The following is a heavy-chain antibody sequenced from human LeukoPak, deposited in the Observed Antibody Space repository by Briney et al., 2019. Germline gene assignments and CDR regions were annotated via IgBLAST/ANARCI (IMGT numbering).Heavy chain of an antibody. CDR2: INPNSGGT. CDR1: GYTFTGYY. V-gene: IGHV1-2*02. D-gene: IGHD4-17*01. Sequence: ASVKVSCKASGYTFTGYYMHWVRQAPGQGLEWMGWINPNSGGTNYAQKFQGRVTMTRDTSISTAYMELSRLRSDDTAVYYCARDRFETRTTVIPRDFDYWGQGTLVTVSS. CDR3: ARDRFETRTTVIPRDFDY. J-gene: IGHJ4*02.